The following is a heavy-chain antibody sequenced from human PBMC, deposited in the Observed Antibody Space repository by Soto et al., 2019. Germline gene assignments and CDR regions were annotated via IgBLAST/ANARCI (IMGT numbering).Heavy chain of an antibody. CDR1: GYTFTNYD. Sequence: QVQLVQSGAEVKKPGASVKVSCKASGYTFTNYDINWLRQATGQGLEWMGWMNPNSGNTGYAQKFQGRVTLTRDTYTSTAYMELSSLTSDDTAVYYCARDSPSRRVTPFDYWGQGTLVTVSS. CDR2: MNPNSGNT. J-gene: IGHJ4*02. CDR3: ARDSPSRRVTPFDY. D-gene: IGHD5-18*01. V-gene: IGHV1-8*01.